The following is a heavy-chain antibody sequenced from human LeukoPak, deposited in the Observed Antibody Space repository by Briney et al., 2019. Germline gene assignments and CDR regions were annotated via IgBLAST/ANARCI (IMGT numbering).Heavy chain of an antibody. J-gene: IGHJ6*02. V-gene: IGHV3-33*01. CDR3: AREGRIDQGFYYYGMDV. D-gene: IGHD2-15*01. CDR2: IWYDGSNK. CDR1: GFTFSSYG. Sequence: SLRLSCAASGFTFSSYGMHWVRQAPGKGLEWVAVIWYDGSNKYYADSVKGRFTISRDNSKNTVYLQMNSLRAEDTAVYYCAREGRIDQGFYYYGMDVWGQGTTVTVSS.